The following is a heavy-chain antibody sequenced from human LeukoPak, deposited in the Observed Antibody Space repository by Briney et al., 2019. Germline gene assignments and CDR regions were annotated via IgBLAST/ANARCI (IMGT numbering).Heavy chain of an antibody. CDR2: IIPIFGTA. D-gene: IGHD4-17*01. CDR1: GGTFSSYA. CDR3: ARDRRPDYGDYHWFDP. Sequence: SVKVSCKASGGTFSSYAISWERQAPGQGLEWMGGIIPIFGTANYAQKFQGRVTITADESTSTAYMELSSLRSEDTAVYYCARDRRPDYGDYHWFDPWGQGTLVTVSS. J-gene: IGHJ5*02. V-gene: IGHV1-69*13.